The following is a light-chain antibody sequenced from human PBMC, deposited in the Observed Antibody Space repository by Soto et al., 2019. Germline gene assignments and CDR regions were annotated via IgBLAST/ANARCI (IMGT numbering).Light chain of an antibody. V-gene: IGKV1-33*01. Sequence: DIQMTQSPSPPAASVGDRVTITFQASQDISNYLNWYQQKPGKAPKLLIYDASNLETGVPSRFSGSGSGTDFTFTISSLQPEDIVTYYCQQYDNLPTFGGGTKVDIK. J-gene: IGKJ4*01. CDR3: QQYDNLPT. CDR2: DAS. CDR1: QDISNY.